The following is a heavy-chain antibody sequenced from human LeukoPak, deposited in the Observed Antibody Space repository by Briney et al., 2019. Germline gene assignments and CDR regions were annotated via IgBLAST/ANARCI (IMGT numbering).Heavy chain of an antibody. D-gene: IGHD2-15*01. V-gene: IGHV3-33*06. J-gene: IGHJ4*02. Sequence: GRSLRLSCAASGFTFSSYGMHWVRQAPGKGLEWVAVIWYDGSNKYYADSVKGRFTISRDNSKNTLYLQMNSLRAEDTAVYYCAKGLDWYCSGGSCYNIDCWGQGTLVTVSS. CDR3: AKGLDWYCSGGSCYNIDC. CDR1: GFTFSSYG. CDR2: IWYDGSNK.